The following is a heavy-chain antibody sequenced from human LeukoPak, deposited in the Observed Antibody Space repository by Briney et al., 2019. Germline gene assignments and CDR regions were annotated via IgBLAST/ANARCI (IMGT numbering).Heavy chain of an antibody. CDR2: INPNSGDT. Sequence: ASVKVSRKASGYTLTDSYMHWVRQAPGQGLEWPAWINPNSGDTNYAQKFQGRVTVTRDTSISTAYMELSGLTSDDTAVYYCATEEQYRNYFDHWGQGTLVTVSA. D-gene: IGHD5-18*01. V-gene: IGHV1-2*02. J-gene: IGHJ4*02. CDR3: ATEEQYRNYFDH. CDR1: GYTLTDSY.